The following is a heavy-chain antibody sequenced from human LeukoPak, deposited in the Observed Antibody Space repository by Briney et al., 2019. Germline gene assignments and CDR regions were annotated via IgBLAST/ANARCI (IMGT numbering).Heavy chain of an antibody. V-gene: IGHV3-30*02. CDR3: AKDRGWRELIDY. Sequence: GESLRLSCATSGFTLSSFGMYWVRQAPGKGLVWVAFTRYDGRTEYYADSVKGRFTFSRDNRRNTVYLQMNGLRPEDTAVYYCAKDRGWRELIDYWGQGTLVSVSS. J-gene: IGHJ4*02. D-gene: IGHD1-7*01. CDR1: GFTLSSFG. CDR2: TRYDGRTE.